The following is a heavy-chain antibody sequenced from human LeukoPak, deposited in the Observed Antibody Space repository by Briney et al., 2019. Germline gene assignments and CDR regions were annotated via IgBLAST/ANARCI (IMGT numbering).Heavy chain of an antibody. Sequence: PGGSLRLSCAASGFTFSSYGMHWVRQAPGKGLEWVAVIWYDGSNKYYADSVKGRFTISRDNSKNTLYLQMNSLRAEDTAVHYCARAHPAGPFDYWGQGTLVTVSS. CDR3: ARAHPAGPFDY. V-gene: IGHV3-33*01. CDR1: GFTFSSYG. CDR2: IWYDGSNK. J-gene: IGHJ4*02. D-gene: IGHD1-1*01.